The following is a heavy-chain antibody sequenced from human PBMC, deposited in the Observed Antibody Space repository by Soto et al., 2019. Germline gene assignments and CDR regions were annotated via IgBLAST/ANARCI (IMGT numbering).Heavy chain of an antibody. J-gene: IGHJ4*02. CDR1: GYTFTSCG. CDR3: ARMAGYDFWSGYYLNRYFDY. V-gene: IGHV1-18*01. D-gene: IGHD3-3*01. Sequence: ASVKVSCKASGYTFTSCGISWVRQAPGQGLEWMGWISAYNGNTNYAQKLQGRVAMTTDTSTSTAYMELRSLRSDDTAVYYCARMAGYDFWSGYYLNRYFDYWGQGTLVTVSS. CDR2: ISAYNGNT.